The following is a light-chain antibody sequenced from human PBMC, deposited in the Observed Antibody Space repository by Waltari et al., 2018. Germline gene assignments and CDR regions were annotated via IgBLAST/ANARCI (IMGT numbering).Light chain of an antibody. CDR1: SSAIGRYNV. CDR3: SSYAGSVV. J-gene: IGLJ3*02. CDR2: GVN. Sequence: QSALTQPASVSGSRGQSITISCTGSSSAIGRYNVVSWYQHHPGKAPKLLIYGVNNRPSGVSNRFSGSKSGNTASLTISGLQAEDEADYYCSSYAGSVVFGGGTKLTVL. V-gene: IGLV2-23*02.